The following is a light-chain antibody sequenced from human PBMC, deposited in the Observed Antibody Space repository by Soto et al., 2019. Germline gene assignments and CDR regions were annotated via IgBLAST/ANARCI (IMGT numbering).Light chain of an antibody. Sequence: DIQMTQSPYSLSASVGDRVTITCQASQDISNYLNWYQQKPGKAPKLLIYDASNLETGVPSRFSGSGSGTDFTFTISSLQPEDIATYYCQQYDNLPSYTCGQGTKLEIK. CDR1: QDISNY. J-gene: IGKJ2*01. CDR3: QQYDNLPSYT. V-gene: IGKV1-33*01. CDR2: DAS.